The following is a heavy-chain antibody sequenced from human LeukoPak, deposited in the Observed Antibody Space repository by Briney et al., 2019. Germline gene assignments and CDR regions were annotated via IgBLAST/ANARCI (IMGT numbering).Heavy chain of an antibody. Sequence: ASVKVSCKASGYTFTSYDINWVRQAPGQGLEWMGWMNPNSGNTGYAQKFQGRVTITRNTSISTAYMELSSLRSEDTAVYYCARGLAVAGTPVGYWGQGTLVTVSS. J-gene: IGHJ4*02. D-gene: IGHD6-19*01. CDR3: ARGLAVAGTPVGY. CDR1: GYTFTSYD. CDR2: MNPNSGNT. V-gene: IGHV1-8*03.